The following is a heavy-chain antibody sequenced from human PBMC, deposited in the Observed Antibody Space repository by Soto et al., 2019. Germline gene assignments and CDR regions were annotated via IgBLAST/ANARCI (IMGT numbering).Heavy chain of an antibody. CDR3: AREPEYSSSYNWFDP. D-gene: IGHD6-6*01. CDR1: GFIFSSYW. J-gene: IGHJ5*02. Sequence: GGSLRLSCAASGFIFSSYWMHWVRQAPGKGLVWVSRINSDGSSTTYADSVKGRFTISRDNAKNTLYLQMNSLRAEDTAIYYCAREPEYSSSYNWFDPWGQGTLVTVSS. V-gene: IGHV3-74*01. CDR2: INSDGSST.